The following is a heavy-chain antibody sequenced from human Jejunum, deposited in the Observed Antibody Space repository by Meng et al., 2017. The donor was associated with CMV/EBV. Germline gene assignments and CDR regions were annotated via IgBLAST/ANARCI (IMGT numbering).Heavy chain of an antibody. V-gene: IGHV1-46*04. J-gene: IGHJ4*02. D-gene: IGHD3-16*01. CDR2: INPTGGSA. CDR1: GYTFTDYY. CDR3: ARGDYTAFDY. Sequence: SCKTSGYTFTDYYMHWMRQAPGQGLQWMGMINPTGGSASYAQSLQGRITMTRDTSTSSVYMELSSLRSEDTAVYYCARGDYTAFDYWGQGTLVTVSS.